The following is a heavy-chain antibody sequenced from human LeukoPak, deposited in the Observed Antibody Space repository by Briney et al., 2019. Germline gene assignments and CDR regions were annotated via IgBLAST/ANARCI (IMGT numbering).Heavy chain of an antibody. J-gene: IGHJ4*02. CDR1: GFTFSSYG. CDR3: AKPYSGSYAFFFDY. CDR2: IRYDGSNK. V-gene: IGHV3-30*02. Sequence: GGSLRFSCAASGFTFSSYGMHWVRQAPDKGLEWVAFIRYDGSNKYYADSVKGRFTISRDNSKNTLYLQMNSLRAEDTAVYYCAKPYSGSYAFFFDYWGQGTLVTVSS. D-gene: IGHD1-26*01.